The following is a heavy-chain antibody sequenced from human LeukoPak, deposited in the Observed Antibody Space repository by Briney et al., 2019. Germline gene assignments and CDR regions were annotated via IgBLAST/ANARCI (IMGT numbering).Heavy chain of an antibody. CDR3: AKRAHSGSYYTAFDV. Sequence: GGSLRLAWAASGFTFWRDAMTWVRQAPGKGLEWVASISGSRGRKYYADSVKGRFTISRDNAKNTLYLRMDSLRAEDTAVYYCAKRAHSGSYYTAFDVWGQGTMVTVSS. D-gene: IGHD1-26*01. V-gene: IGHV3-23*01. J-gene: IGHJ3*01. CDR1: GFTFWRDA. CDR2: ISGSRGRK.